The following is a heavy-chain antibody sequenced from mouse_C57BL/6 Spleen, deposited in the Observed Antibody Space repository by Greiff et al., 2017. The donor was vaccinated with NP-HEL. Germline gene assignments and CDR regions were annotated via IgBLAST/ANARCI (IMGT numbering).Heavy chain of an antibody. D-gene: IGHD1-1*01. CDR1: GFNIKDYY. CDR3: ARHYYGSSPWAFDV. V-gene: IGHV14-2*01. CDR2: IDPEDGET. J-gene: IGHJ1*03. Sequence: EVQLQQSGAELVKPGASVKLSCTASGFNIKDYYMHWVKQRTEQGLEWIGRIDPEDGETKYAPKFQGKATITADTSSNTADLQLSSLTSEDTAVYYCARHYYGSSPWAFDVWGTGTTGTVSA.